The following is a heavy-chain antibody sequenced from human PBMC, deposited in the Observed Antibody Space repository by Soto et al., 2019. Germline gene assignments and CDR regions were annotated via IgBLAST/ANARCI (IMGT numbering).Heavy chain of an antibody. CDR3: AAESAYYRNLMDV. Sequence: PGGSLRLSCAASGFTFRNCAMNWVRQAPGRGLEWVSTISNSGSTYYADAVKGRFTISRDISKNTLYLQMSSLRADDTAVYYCAAESAYYRNLMDVWGQGTTVTVSS. J-gene: IGHJ6*02. CDR1: GFTFRNCA. D-gene: IGHD3-10*01. CDR2: ISNSGST. V-gene: IGHV3-23*05.